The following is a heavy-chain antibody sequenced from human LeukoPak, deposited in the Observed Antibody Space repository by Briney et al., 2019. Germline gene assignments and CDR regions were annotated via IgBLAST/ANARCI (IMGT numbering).Heavy chain of an antibody. J-gene: IGHJ4*02. V-gene: IGHV4-39*07. CDR1: GGSISSSTYY. CDR3: ARDRSVGVLPAPPFDF. Sequence: SETLSLTCTVSGGSISSSTYYWGWIRQPPGKGLEWAGSVFHSGNTYYNPSLKSRLTISADTSKNQFSLTLTSVTAADTAVYYCARDRSVGVLPAPPFDFWGQGTLVTVSS. D-gene: IGHD6-6*01. CDR2: VFHSGNT.